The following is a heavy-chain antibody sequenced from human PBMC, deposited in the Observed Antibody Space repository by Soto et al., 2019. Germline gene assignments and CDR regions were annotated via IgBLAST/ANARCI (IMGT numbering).Heavy chain of an antibody. CDR3: AREWGTPGRGSAVGYYYHYGMDV. CDR2: IKADGSEK. CDR1: EFTFNTYW. Sequence: EVQLVESGGGLVQPGGSLRLSCLASEFTFNTYWMNWVRQAPGRGLEWVANIKADGSEKNYVDSVKGRFTISRDNAKNSLDWQMNSLRGEDTAVYFCAREWGTPGRGSAVGYYYHYGMDVWGQGTTVTVSS. V-gene: IGHV3-7*05. J-gene: IGHJ6*02. D-gene: IGHD6-19*01.